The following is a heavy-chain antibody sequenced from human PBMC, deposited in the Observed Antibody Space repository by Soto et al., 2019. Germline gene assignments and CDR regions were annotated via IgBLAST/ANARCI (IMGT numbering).Heavy chain of an antibody. Sequence: SETLSLTCTVSGGSISSSSYYWGWIRQPPGKGLEWIGSIYYSGSTYYNPSLKSRVTISVDTSKNQFSLKLSSVTAADTAVYYCARHLEALDIVVVPAAIWSPWFDPWGQGTLVTVSS. CDR1: GGSISSSSYY. J-gene: IGHJ5*02. D-gene: IGHD2-2*03. CDR2: IYYSGST. CDR3: ARHLEALDIVVVPAAIWSPWFDP. V-gene: IGHV4-39*01.